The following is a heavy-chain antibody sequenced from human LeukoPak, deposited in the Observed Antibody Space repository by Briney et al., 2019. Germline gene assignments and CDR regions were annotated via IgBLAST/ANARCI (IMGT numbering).Heavy chain of an antibody. V-gene: IGHV4-39*02. J-gene: IGHJ6*02. CDR3: ARDHGYSNYYYYGMDV. CDR1: GGSISSSSYY. Sequence: SETLSLTCTVSGGSISSSSYYWGWIRQPPGKGLEWIGSIYYSGSTYYNPSLKSRVTISVDTSKNQFSLKLSSVTAADTAVYYCARDHGYSNYYYYGMDVWGQGTTVTVSS. D-gene: IGHD5-18*01. CDR2: IYYSGST.